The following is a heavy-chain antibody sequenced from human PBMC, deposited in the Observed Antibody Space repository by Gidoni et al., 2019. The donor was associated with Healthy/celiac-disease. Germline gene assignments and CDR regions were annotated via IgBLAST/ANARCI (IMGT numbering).Heavy chain of an antibody. CDR1: GFTFSSYS. D-gene: IGHD6-19*01. CDR3: ARLSVAGDLTDY. CDR2: IRSSSSYI. Sequence: EVQLVESGGGLVKPGGSLRLSCAASGFTFSSYSMTWVRQAPGKGLEWVSSIRSSSSYIYYADSVKGRFTISRDNAKNSLYLQMNSRRAEDTAVYYCARLSVAGDLTDYWGQGTLVTVSS. V-gene: IGHV3-21*01. J-gene: IGHJ4*02.